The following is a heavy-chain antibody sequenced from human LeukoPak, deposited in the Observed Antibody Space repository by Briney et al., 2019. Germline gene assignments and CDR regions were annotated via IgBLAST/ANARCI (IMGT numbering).Heavy chain of an antibody. J-gene: IGHJ3*02. Sequence: SVKVSCKASGGTFSSYAISWVRQAPGHGLEWMGRIIPILGIANYAQKFQGRVTITADKSTSTAYMELSSLRSEDTAAYYCASRGIVVVVAAYDAFDIWGQGTMVTVSS. CDR1: GGTFSSYA. D-gene: IGHD2-15*01. CDR2: IIPILGIA. CDR3: ASRGIVVVVAAYDAFDI. V-gene: IGHV1-69*04.